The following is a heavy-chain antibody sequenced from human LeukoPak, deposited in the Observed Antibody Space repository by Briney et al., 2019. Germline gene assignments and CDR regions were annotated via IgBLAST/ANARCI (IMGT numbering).Heavy chain of an antibody. V-gene: IGHV4-59*01. Sequence: PSEPLSLTCTVSGGSISSYYWTWIRLPPGKALERIGYTYDSGYTNYNPSLKSRVTISVDMSKNQFSLKLSSVTAADTAVYYCARVMGSGWTGFDYWGQGTLVTVSS. J-gene: IGHJ4*02. CDR2: TYDSGYT. CDR1: GGSISSYY. CDR3: ARVMGSGWTGFDY. D-gene: IGHD6-19*01.